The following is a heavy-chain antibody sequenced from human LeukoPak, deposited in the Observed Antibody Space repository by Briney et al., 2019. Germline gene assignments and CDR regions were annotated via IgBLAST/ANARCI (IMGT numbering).Heavy chain of an antibody. Sequence: PGGSLRLSCAASGFTFSSHWMHWVRQAPGKGLEWVAGISYDGSEEFYADSVKGRFIISRDDSKNTLYLQLNSLRADDTAVYYCAKDPEKYSSSYYWGQGTLVTVSS. CDR3: AKDPEKYSSSYY. V-gene: IGHV3-30*18. CDR1: GFTFSSHW. D-gene: IGHD6-13*01. J-gene: IGHJ4*02. CDR2: ISYDGSEE.